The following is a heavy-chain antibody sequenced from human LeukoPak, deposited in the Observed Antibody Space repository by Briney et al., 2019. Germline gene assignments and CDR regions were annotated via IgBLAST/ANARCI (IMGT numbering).Heavy chain of an antibody. Sequence: GSLRLSCAASGFTFSNYWMHWVRQAPGKGLVWVSHIKSDGTATNYADSMKGRFTISRDNAKSTLFLQINSLRAEDTAVYFCAREMGGIDYWVQGTLVTVSS. J-gene: IGHJ4*02. CDR1: GFTFSNYW. CDR3: AREMGGIDY. V-gene: IGHV3-74*01. D-gene: IGHD1-26*01. CDR2: IKSDGTAT.